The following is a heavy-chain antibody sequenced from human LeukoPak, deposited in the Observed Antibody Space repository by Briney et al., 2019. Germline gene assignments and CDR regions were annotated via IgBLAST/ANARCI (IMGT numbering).Heavy chain of an antibody. V-gene: IGHV1-18*01. CDR3: AREFYDSSGYPTPSDY. CDR2: ISAYNGNT. CDR1: GYTFTSYG. Sequence: ASVKVSCKASGYTFTSYGISWVRQAPRQGLEWMGWISAYNGNTNYAQKLQGRVTMTTDTSTSTAYMELRSLRSDDTAVYYCAREFYDSSGYPTPSDYWGQGTLVTVSS. D-gene: IGHD3-22*01. J-gene: IGHJ4*02.